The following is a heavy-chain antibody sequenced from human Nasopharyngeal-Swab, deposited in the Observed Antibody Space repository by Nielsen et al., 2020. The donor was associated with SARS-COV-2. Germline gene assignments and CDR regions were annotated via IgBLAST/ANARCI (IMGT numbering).Heavy chain of an antibody. CDR2: ISSSSSTI. CDR3: ARDRAAGYGDYNLEGY. CDR1: GFAFSSYA. J-gene: IGHJ4*02. D-gene: IGHD4-17*01. V-gene: IGHV3-48*02. Sequence: GGSLRLSCAASGFAFSSYAMSWVRQAPGKGLEWVSYISSSSSTIYYADSVKGRFTISRDNAKNSLYLQMNSLRDEDTAVYYCARDRAAGYGDYNLEGYWGQGTLVTVSS.